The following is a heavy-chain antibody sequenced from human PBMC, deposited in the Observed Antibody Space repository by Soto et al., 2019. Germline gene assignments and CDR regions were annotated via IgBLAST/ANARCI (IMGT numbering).Heavy chain of an antibody. CDR2: FDPEDGET. V-gene: IGHV1-24*01. D-gene: IGHD2-8*02. CDR3: ATAVERVTGFDY. J-gene: IGHJ4*01. CDR1: GYTLTELS. Sequence: ASVKVSCKVSGYTLTELSMHWVRQAPGKGLVWMGGFDPEDGETIYAQKFQGRVTMTEDTSTDTAYMELSSLRSDDTAVYYCATAVERVTGFDYWGHRTLVTVSS.